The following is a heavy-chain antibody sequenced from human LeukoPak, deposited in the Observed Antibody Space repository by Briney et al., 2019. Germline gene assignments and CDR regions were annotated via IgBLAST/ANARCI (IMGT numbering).Heavy chain of an antibody. CDR3: ARDQGRITMVRGVIDP. D-gene: IGHD3-10*01. J-gene: IGHJ5*02. CDR1: GGSISSGGYY. V-gene: IGHV4-31*03. CDR2: IYYSGST. Sequence: SQTLSLACTVSGGSISSGGYYWSWIRQHPGKGLEWIGYIYYSGSTYYNPSLKSRVTISVDTSKNQFSLKLSSVTAADTAVYYCARDQGRITMVRGVIDPWGQGTLVTVSS.